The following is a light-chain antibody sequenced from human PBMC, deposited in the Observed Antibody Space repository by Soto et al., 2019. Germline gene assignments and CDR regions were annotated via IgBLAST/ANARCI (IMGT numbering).Light chain of an antibody. J-gene: IGKJ1*01. CDR3: QQYNSYWT. CDR2: KAS. V-gene: IGKV1-5*03. Sequence: IQMTDAASTLSASVVYRVSITFRASQTINRWLAWYQQKPGKAPKLLIYKASSLESGVPSRFSGSGSGTEFTLTITSLQPDDFATYYCQQYNSYWTFGQGTKVDIK. CDR1: QTINRW.